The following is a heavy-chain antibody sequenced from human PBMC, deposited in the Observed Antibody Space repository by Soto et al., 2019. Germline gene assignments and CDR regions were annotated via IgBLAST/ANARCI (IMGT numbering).Heavy chain of an antibody. V-gene: IGHV3-74*01. CDR2: IDSDGSTT. CDR1: GFTFSVYW. J-gene: IGHJ6*02. D-gene: IGHD4-4*01. CDR3: ARPGYSNYGPGVDV. Sequence: EVQLVESGGGLVQPGGSLRLSCAASGFTFSVYWMHWVRQAPGKGLVWVSRIDSDGSTTSYADSVKGRFTISRDNAKSTLYLQMTSPRAADTAVYYCARPGYSNYGPGVDVWGQGTTVTVSS.